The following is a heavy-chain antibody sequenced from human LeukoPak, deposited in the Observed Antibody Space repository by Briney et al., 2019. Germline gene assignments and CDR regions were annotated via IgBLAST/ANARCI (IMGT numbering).Heavy chain of an antibody. CDR1: GFTFSSYG. V-gene: IGHV3-30*03. CDR3: AGSYSYYFDY. J-gene: IGHJ4*02. D-gene: IGHD2-15*01. Sequence: GGSLRLSCAASGFTFSSYGMYWVRQAPGKGLEWVAVTSYHGSNKYYADSVKGRFTISRDDSKNTVYLQMNSLRAEDTAVYYCAGSYSYYFDYWGQGTLVTVSS. CDR2: TSYHGSNK.